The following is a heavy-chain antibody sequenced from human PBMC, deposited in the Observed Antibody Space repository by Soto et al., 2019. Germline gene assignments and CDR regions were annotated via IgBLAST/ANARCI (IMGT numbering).Heavy chain of an antibody. Sequence: PSETLSLTCTGPGGSIRSYYWSWIRQPPGKGLEGIGYIYYSGSTNYNPSLKSRVTISVDTSKNQFSLKLSSVTAAETAVYYCARDATRTYSYDSSGYPKPTWFDPWGQGTLVTVSS. CDR2: IYYSGST. D-gene: IGHD3-22*01. V-gene: IGHV4-59*01. J-gene: IGHJ5*02. CDR1: GGSIRSYY. CDR3: ARDATRTYSYDSSGYPKPTWFDP.